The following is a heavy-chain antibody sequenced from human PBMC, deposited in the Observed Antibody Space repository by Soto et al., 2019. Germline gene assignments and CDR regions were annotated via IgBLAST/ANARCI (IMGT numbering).Heavy chain of an antibody. Sequence: SGPTLGNPTQTLTLTCTFSGFSITTRAMCVSWIRQPPGKALEWLALIDWADDKYYSTSLKTRLTISKDTSKNQVVLTMTNMDPVDTATYYCIQSRCGGDCLQSYASYYYYGMDVWGQGTTVTVSS. J-gene: IGHJ6*02. D-gene: IGHD2-21*02. CDR1: GFSITTRAMC. CDR3: IQSRCGGDCLQSYASYYYYGMDV. CDR2: IDWADDK. V-gene: IGHV2-70*12.